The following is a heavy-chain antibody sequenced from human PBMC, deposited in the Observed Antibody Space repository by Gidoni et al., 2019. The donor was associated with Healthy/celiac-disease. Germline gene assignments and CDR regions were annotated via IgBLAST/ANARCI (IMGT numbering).Heavy chain of an antibody. CDR1: GFTFSSYG. V-gene: IGHV3-30*03. CDR2: ISYDGSNK. CDR3: ATAIWSGYYPPLDY. D-gene: IGHD3-3*01. J-gene: IGHJ4*02. Sequence: QVQLVASGGGVVQPGRSLRLSCAASGFTFSSYGMHWVRQAPGKGLEWVAVISYDGSNKYYADSVKGRFTISRDNSKNTLYLQMNSLRAEDTAVYYCATAIWSGYYPPLDYWGQGTLVTVSS.